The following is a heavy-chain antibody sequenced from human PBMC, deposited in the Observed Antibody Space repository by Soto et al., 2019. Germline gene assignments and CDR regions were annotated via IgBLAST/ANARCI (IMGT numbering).Heavy chain of an antibody. D-gene: IGHD2-15*01. J-gene: IGHJ3*02. Sequence: GESLKISCKCSGYSFTSYWIGWVRQMPGKGLEWMGIIYPGDSDTRYSPSFQGQVTISADKSISTAYLQWSSLKASDTAMYYCATNRGYCSGGSCGAFDIWGQGTMVTVSS. V-gene: IGHV5-51*01. CDR3: ATNRGYCSGGSCGAFDI. CDR1: GYSFTSYW. CDR2: IYPGDSDT.